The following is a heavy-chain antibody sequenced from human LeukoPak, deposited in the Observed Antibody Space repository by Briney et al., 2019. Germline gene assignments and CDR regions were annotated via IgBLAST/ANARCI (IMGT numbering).Heavy chain of an antibody. CDR2: INPNSGGT. CDR3: ATRRHGSGNDY. J-gene: IGHJ4*02. Sequence: ASVKVSCKASGYTFTGYYMHWVRQAPGQGLEWMGWINPNSGGTNYVQKFQGRVTMTRDTSISTAYMELSRLRSDDTAVYYCATRRHGSGNDYWGQGTLVTVSS. D-gene: IGHD3-10*01. CDR1: GYTFTGYY. V-gene: IGHV1-2*02.